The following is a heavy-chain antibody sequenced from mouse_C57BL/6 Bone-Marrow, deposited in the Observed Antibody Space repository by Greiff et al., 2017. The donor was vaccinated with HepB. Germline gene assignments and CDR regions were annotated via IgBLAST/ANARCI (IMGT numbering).Heavy chain of an antibody. CDR1: GYTFTSYW. J-gene: IGHJ3*01. V-gene: IGHV1-53*01. Sequence: QVQLQQPGTELVKPGASVKLSCKASGYTFTSYWMHWVKQRPGQGLEWIGNINPSNGGTNYNEKFKSKATLTVDKSSSTAYMQLSSLTSEDSAVYYSARKMRDYEGFAYWGQGTLVTVSA. CDR3: ARKMRDYEGFAY. CDR2: INPSNGGT. D-gene: IGHD2-4*01.